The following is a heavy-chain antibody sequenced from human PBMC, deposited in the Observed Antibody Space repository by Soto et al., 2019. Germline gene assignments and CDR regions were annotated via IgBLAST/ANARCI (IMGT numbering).Heavy chain of an antibody. D-gene: IGHD3-3*01. CDR1: GYTFVDYG. J-gene: IGHJ3*02. V-gene: IGHV1-18*01. CDR3: ATPGGSGYADGFDI. Sequence: QVHLVQSGAEVKKPGASVTVSCKASGYTFVDYGLNWVRQAPGQGLEWMGGIGVYNGHTNYAQNLQGRVTMTADTSTSTAYMELRSLRSDETAVYYCATPGGSGYADGFDIWGLGTMVTVSS. CDR2: IGVYNGHT.